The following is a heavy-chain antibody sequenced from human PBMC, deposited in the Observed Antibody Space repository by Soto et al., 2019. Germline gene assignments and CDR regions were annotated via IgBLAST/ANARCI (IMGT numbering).Heavy chain of an antibody. Sequence: GASVKVSCKASGYTSTSYDINWVRQATGQGLEWMGWMNPNSGNTGYAQKFQGRVTMTRNTSISTAYMEQSSLRSEDTAVYYCARGRKDDLYEITVVNQYYYYYYGMDVWGQGTTVTVSS. CDR1: GYTSTSYD. CDR3: ARGRKDDLYEITVVNQYYYYYYGMDV. D-gene: IGHD2-15*01. J-gene: IGHJ6*02. V-gene: IGHV1-8*01. CDR2: MNPNSGNT.